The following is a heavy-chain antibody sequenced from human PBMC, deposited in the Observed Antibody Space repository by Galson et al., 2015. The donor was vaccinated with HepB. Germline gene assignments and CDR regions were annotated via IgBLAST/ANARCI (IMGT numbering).Heavy chain of an antibody. Sequence: SLRLSCAASGFTFSSYSMNWVRQAPGKGLEWVSYISSSSSTIYYADSVKGRFTISRDNAKNSLYLQMNSLRAEDTAVYYCARVVRSTSRWYFDLWGRGTLVTVSS. J-gene: IGHJ2*01. CDR3: ARVVRSTSRWYFDL. CDR2: ISSSSSTI. D-gene: IGHD2-2*01. V-gene: IGHV3-48*01. CDR1: GFTFSSYS.